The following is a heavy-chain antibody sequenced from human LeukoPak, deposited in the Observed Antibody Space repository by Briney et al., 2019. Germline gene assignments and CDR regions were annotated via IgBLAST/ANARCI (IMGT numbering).Heavy chain of an antibody. J-gene: IGHJ4*02. CDR2: INPNTGDT. Sequence: WASVKVSCKASGYTFTGYYMHWVRQAPGQGLEWMGWINPNTGDTNYAQRFQGRVTMTRDMSINTAYMELSRLRSDDTAVYYCARDLHWGPDYWGQGTLVAVSS. CDR3: ARDLHWGPDY. D-gene: IGHD7-27*01. V-gene: IGHV1-2*02. CDR1: GYTFTGYY.